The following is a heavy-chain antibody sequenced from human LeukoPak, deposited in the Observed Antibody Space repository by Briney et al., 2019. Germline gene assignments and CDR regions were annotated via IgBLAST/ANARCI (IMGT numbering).Heavy chain of an antibody. J-gene: IGHJ4*02. Sequence: GGSLRLSCAASGFTFNNYAMSWVRQTPGKGLEWVSAISGSGYATYYTDPVKGRFTISRDNSKKTLHLQMNSLRVEDTAVYYCAKDRHNGDHGTIVDFWGRGTLVTVSS. CDR2: ISGSGYAT. V-gene: IGHV3-23*01. CDR1: GFTFNNYA. D-gene: IGHD4-17*01. CDR3: AKDRHNGDHGTIVDF.